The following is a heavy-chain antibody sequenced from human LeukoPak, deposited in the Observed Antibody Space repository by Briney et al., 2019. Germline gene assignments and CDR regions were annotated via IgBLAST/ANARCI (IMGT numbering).Heavy chain of an antibody. CDR2: ISWNSGSI. CDR3: AKDRVLSYCSGGSCPLVYYGMDV. D-gene: IGHD2-15*01. J-gene: IGHJ6*02. Sequence: QAGRSLRLSCAASGFTFDDYAMHWVRHAPGKGQEWVSGISWNSGSIGYADSVKGRFTISRDNAKNSLYLQMNSLRAEDTALYYCAKDRVLSYCSGGSCPLVYYGMDVWGQGTTVTVSS. V-gene: IGHV3-9*01. CDR1: GFTFDDYA.